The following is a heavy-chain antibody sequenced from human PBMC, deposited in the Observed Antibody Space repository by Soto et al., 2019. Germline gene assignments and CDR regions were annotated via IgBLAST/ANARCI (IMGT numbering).Heavy chain of an antibody. V-gene: IGHV3-23*01. D-gene: IGHD2-15*01. CDR3: AKRGGPRLYYFHY. CDR2: ISDSGGDT. Sequence: EVQLLESGGGLVQPGGSLRLSCAASGFTFSNYAMSWVRQAPGKGLEWVSTISDSGGDTYYADSVKGRFTISRDSSKSTLYLQLNSLRAEDTAVYYCAKRGGPRLYYFHYWGQGTLVTVSS. J-gene: IGHJ4*02. CDR1: GFTFSNYA.